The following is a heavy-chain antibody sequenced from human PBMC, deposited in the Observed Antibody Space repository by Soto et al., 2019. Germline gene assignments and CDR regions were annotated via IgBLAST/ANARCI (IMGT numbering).Heavy chain of an antibody. CDR2: INAGNGNT. Sequence: GASVKVSCKASGYTFTSYAMHWVRQAPGQRLEWMGWINAGNGNTKYSQKFQGRVTITRDTSASTAYMELSSLRSEDTAVYYCARQGPRCSGGSCYWFDSWGQGTLVTVSS. D-gene: IGHD2-15*01. CDR1: GYTFTSYA. CDR3: ARQGPRCSGGSCYWFDS. J-gene: IGHJ5*01. V-gene: IGHV1-3*01.